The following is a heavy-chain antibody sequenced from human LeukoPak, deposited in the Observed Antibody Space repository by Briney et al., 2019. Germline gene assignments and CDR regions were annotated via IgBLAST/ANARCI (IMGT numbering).Heavy chain of an antibody. CDR2: ISYDGSNK. CDR3: ARTLRQQLASGWFDP. CDR1: GFTFSSYA. Sequence: GGSLRLSCAASGFTFSSYAMHWVRQAPGKGLEWVAVISYDGSNKYYADSVKGRFTISRDNSKNTLYLQMNSLRAEDTAVYYCARTLRQQLASGWFDPWGQGTLVTVSS. J-gene: IGHJ5*02. D-gene: IGHD6-13*01. V-gene: IGHV3-30-3*01.